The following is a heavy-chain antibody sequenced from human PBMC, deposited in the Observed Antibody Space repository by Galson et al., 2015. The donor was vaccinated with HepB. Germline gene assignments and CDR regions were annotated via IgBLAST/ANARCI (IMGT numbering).Heavy chain of an antibody. CDR2: ISYDGSIK. J-gene: IGHJ6*03. D-gene: IGHD3-3*02. CDR1: GFTVSSNY. Sequence: SLRLSCAASGFTVSSNYMTWVRQAPGKGLEWVAVISYDGSIKYYADSVKGRFTISRDSSRNTLYLQMNSLRTEDTAVYYCARDSITHSYYYYYYMDVWGRGTLVTVSS. V-gene: IGHV3-30-3*01. CDR3: ARDSITHSYYYYYYMDV.